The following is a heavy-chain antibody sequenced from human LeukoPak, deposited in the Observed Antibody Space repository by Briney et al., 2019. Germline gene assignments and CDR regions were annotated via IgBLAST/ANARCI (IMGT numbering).Heavy chain of an antibody. CDR2: ISGSSGST. J-gene: IGHJ4*02. CDR3: ARGTGRGGYNFEN. Sequence: GGSLRLSCAASGFTFSSYAMSWVRQAPGKGLEWVSAISGSSGSTYYADSVKGRFTISRDNSKNTVLLQMDSLRDEDTAVYYCARGTGRGGYNFENWGQGTLVTVSS. CDR1: GFTFSSYA. D-gene: IGHD3-16*01. V-gene: IGHV3-23*01.